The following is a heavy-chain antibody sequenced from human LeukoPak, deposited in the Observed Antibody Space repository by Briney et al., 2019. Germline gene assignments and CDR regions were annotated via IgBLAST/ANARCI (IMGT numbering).Heavy chain of an antibody. Sequence: SETLSLTCTVSGYSISSGYYWGWIRQPPGKGLEWIGSIYHSGSTYYNPSLKSRVTISVDTSQKQFSLRLSSVTAADTAVYYCARGLYLTTRGGAAAGLLDCWGQGNLVTVSS. CDR2: IYHSGST. CDR3: ARGLYLTTRGGAAAGLLDC. CDR1: GYSISSGYY. D-gene: IGHD6-13*01. J-gene: IGHJ4*02. V-gene: IGHV4-38-2*02.